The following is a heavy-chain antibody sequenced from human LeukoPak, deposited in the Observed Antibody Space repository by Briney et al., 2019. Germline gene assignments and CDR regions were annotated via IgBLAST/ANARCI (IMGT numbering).Heavy chain of an antibody. CDR3: AKDRRKLVGATMRHY. Sequence: GGSLRLSCAAPGVTFSGDAISWVRQAPGKGLEWVSAISGSGGSTYYADSVKGRFTISRDNSRNTLYLQMNSLKAEDTAVYYCAKDRRKLVGATMRHYWGQGTLVTVSS. CDR2: ISGSGGST. D-gene: IGHD1-26*01. CDR1: GVTFSGDA. V-gene: IGHV3-23*01. J-gene: IGHJ4*02.